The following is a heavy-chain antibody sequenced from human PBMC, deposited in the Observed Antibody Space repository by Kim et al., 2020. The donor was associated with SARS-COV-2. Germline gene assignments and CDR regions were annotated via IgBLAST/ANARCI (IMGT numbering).Heavy chain of an antibody. J-gene: IGHJ4*02. CDR2: IYYSGST. V-gene: IGHV4-30-4*01. D-gene: IGHD3-22*01. Sequence: SETLSLTCTVSGGSISSGDYYWSWIRQPPGKGLEWIGYIYYSGSTYYNPSLKSRVTISVDTSKNQFSLKLSSVTAADTAVYYCASGKGEAGSLSSGYRVYYWGQGTLVTVSS. CDR1: GGSISSGDYY. CDR3: ASGKGEAGSLSSGYRVYY.